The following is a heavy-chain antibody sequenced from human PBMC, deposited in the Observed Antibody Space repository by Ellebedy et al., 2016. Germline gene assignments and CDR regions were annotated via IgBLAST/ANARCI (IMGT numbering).Heavy chain of an antibody. J-gene: IGHJ6*02. Sequence: ASVKVSXKASGYTFTGYYMHWVRQAPGQGLEWMGWINPNSGGTNYAQKFQGRVTMTRDTSISTAYMELSRLRSDDTAVYYCARRPYSGYDGYGMDVWGQGTTVTVSS. CDR2: INPNSGGT. D-gene: IGHD5-12*01. CDR3: ARRPYSGYDGYGMDV. CDR1: GYTFTGYY. V-gene: IGHV1-2*02.